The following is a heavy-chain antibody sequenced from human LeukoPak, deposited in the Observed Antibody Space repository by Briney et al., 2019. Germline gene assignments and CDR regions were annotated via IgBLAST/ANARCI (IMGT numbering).Heavy chain of an antibody. CDR3: ARDEPSRYNWNLGAVKGNWFDP. CDR1: GGTFSSYA. V-gene: IGHV1-69*04. J-gene: IGHJ5*02. CDR2: IIPILGIA. Sequence: GASVKVSCKASGGTFSSYAISWVRQAPGQGLEWMGRIIPILGIANYAQKFQGRVTITADKSTSTAYMELSSLRSEDTAVYYCARDEPSRYNWNLGAVKGNWFDPWGQGTLVTVSS. D-gene: IGHD1-1*01.